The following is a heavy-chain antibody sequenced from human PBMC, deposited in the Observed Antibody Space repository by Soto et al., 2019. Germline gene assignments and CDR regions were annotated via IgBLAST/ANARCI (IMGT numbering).Heavy chain of an antibody. CDR2: IYYSGST. D-gene: IGHD3-22*01. V-gene: IGHV4-30-4*01. J-gene: IGHJ4*02. Sequence: SETLSLTCTVSGGSISSGNYYWSWIRQPPGKGLEWIGYIYYSGSTYYNPSLKSRVTISVDTSKNQFSLKLSSVTAADTAVYYCARGSSYYYDSSGFLYWGQGTLVTAPQ. CDR3: ARGSSYYYDSSGFLY. CDR1: GGSISSGNYY.